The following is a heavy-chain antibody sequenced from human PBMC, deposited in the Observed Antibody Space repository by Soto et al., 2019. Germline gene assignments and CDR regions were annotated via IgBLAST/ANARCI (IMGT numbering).Heavy chain of an antibody. J-gene: IGHJ4*02. CDR2: ISDDGSTT. V-gene: IGHV3-74*01. CDR1: GFTFSAYW. CDR3: TRGPRVSSTGTGAH. D-gene: IGHD1-1*01. Sequence: GGSLRLSCEVSGFTFSAYWMHWVRQVPGKGLIWVSRISDDGSTTTYADSVKGRFTISRDDAKNTLYLQMNSLRADDTGLYYCTRGPRVSSTGTGAHWGQGTLVTVSS.